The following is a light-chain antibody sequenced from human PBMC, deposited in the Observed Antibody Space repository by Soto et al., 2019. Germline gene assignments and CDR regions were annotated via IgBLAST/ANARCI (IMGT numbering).Light chain of an antibody. CDR2: KAS. CDR1: QSISSW. V-gene: IGKV1-5*03. Sequence: DIQMTQSPYTLSASVGDRVTITCRASQSISSWLAWYQQKPGKAPKLLIYKASSLESGVPSRFSGSGSGTEFTLTISSLQPDDFATYYCQQYNSYSGTIGQGTKVEIK. CDR3: QQYNSYSGT. J-gene: IGKJ1*01.